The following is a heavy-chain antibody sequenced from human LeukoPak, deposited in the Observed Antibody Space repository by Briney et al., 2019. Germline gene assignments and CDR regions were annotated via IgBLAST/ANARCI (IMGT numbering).Heavy chain of an antibody. Sequence: SETLSLTCTVSGGSISSDGYYWSWIRQHPGKGLEWLGYIYYSGSTYYNPSLKSRVTISVDTSNNQFSLKLSSVTAADTAVYYCAREVGWFDLWGQGTLVTVSS. CDR2: IYYSGST. CDR1: GGSISSDGYY. J-gene: IGHJ5*02. CDR3: AREVGWFDL. V-gene: IGHV4-31*03.